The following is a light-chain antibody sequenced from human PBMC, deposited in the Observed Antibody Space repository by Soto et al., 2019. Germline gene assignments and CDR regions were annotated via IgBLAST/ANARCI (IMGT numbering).Light chain of an antibody. Sequence: QSVLIQPPSASGTPGQTVTISCSGSSSNIGGNFVSWFLLLPGSAPKPLVYRNDQWPSGGPGRFSGSKSGTSASLAITGLRSDDAADYYCASWDDRLTGFVFGTGGKGTVL. V-gene: IGLV1-47*01. J-gene: IGLJ1*01. CDR3: ASWDDRLTGFV. CDR1: SSNIGGNF. CDR2: RND.